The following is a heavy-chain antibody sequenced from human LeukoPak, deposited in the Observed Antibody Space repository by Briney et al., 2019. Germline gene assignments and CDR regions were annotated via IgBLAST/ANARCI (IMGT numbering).Heavy chain of an antibody. V-gene: IGHV4-61*02. CDR3: AREASGYDYGYYYYYGMDV. CDR1: GGSISSGSHY. D-gene: IGHD5-12*01. CDR2: TYTSGST. J-gene: IGHJ6*02. Sequence: PSQTLSLTCTVSGGSISSGSHYWSWIRQPAGKGLEWIGRTYTSGSTNYNPSLKSRVTISVDTSKNQFSLKLSSVTAADTAVYYCAREASGYDYGYYYYYGMDVWGQGTTVTVSS.